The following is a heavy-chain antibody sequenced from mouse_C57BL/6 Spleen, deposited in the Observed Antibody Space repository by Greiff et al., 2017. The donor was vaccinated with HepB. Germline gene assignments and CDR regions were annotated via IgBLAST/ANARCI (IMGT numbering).Heavy chain of an antibody. CDR2: IYPGDGDT. CDR3: ARERGGCCAY. CDR1: GYAFSSSW. V-gene: IGHV1-82*01. J-gene: IGHJ3*01. Sequence: VQLQQSGPELVKPGASVQISCKASGYAFSSSWMNWVKQRPGTGLEWIGRIYPGDGDTNYNGKFKGKAPLTADKSSSTASMQLSSLTAEDSAVYFWARERGGCCAYWGQGTLVTVAA. D-gene: IGHD3-3*01.